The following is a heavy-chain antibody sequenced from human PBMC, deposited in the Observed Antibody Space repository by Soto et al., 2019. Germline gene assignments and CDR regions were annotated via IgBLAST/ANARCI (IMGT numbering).Heavy chain of an antibody. J-gene: IGHJ1*01. D-gene: IGHD2-21*01. CDR1: GFTFSRCSGYW. CDR2: IKQDGSEM. CDR3: TGYTDYGGYSVY. V-gene: IGHV3-7*03. Sequence: PRGALRLSCRDSGFTFSRCSGYWMSLVRQAPGKGLEWVANIKQDGSEMYYVDSVKGRFTISRDNTRNSLYLQMTSLRAEFTAVYYCTGYTDYGGYSVYWGRGTLVTVSS.